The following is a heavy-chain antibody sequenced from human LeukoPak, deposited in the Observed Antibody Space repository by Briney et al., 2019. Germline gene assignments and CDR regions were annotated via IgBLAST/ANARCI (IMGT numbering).Heavy chain of an antibody. D-gene: IGHD5-12*01. V-gene: IGHV3-23*01. CDR3: ASRHSGYDSVRY. CDR2: ISGSGGST. Sequence: PGASLRLSCAASGFTLSIYAMSWVRQAPGKGLEWVSAISGSGGSTYYADSVKGRFTISRDNSKNTLYLQMNSLRAEDTAVYYCASRHSGYDSVRYWGQGTLVTVSS. J-gene: IGHJ4*02. CDR1: GFTLSIYA.